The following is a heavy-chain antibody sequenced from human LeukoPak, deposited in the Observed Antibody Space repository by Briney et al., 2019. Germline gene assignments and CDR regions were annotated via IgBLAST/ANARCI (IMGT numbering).Heavy chain of an antibody. CDR3: ARGQLRLSN. Sequence: KPSETLSLTCAVYGGSSNGYYWTWIRQPPGKGLEWIGEINHSGSTDYNPSLKSRVTISVDTSKNQFSLKLNSVTAADTAVYYCARGQLRLSNWGQGSLVIVSS. V-gene: IGHV4-34*01. CDR1: GGSSNGYY. CDR2: INHSGST. J-gene: IGHJ4*02. D-gene: IGHD6-25*01.